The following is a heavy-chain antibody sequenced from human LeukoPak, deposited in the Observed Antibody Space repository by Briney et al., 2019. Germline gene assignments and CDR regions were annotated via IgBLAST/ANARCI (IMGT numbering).Heavy chain of an antibody. V-gene: IGHV1-2*04. CDR2: INPNSGGT. CDR3: ARDRYYYGSGIGVVAFDI. Sequence: PGASVKVSCKASGYTFTGYYMHWVRQAPGQGLEWMGWINPNSGGTNYAQKFQGWVTMTRDTSISTAYMELSRLRSDDTAVYYCARDRYYYGSGIGVVAFDIWGQGTMVTVSS. J-gene: IGHJ3*02. D-gene: IGHD3-10*01. CDR1: GYTFTGYY.